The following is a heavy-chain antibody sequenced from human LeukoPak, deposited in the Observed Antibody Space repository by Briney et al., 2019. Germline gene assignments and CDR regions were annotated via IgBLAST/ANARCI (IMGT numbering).Heavy chain of an antibody. CDR2: ISAYNGNT. CDR3: ARGERYYDFWSGYYQPSSFDY. Sequence: ASVKVSCKASGYTFTSYGISWVRQAPGQGREWMGWISAYNGNTNYAQKLQGRVTITTDESTSTAYMELSSLRSEDTAVYYCARGERYYDFWSGYYQPSSFDYWGQGTLVTVSS. V-gene: IGHV1-18*01. CDR1: GYTFTSYG. J-gene: IGHJ4*02. D-gene: IGHD3-3*01.